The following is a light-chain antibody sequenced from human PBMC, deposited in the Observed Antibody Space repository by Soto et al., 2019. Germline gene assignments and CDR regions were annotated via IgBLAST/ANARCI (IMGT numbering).Light chain of an antibody. Sequence: QAVLTQSPSASASLGASFKLTCTLSSGHSSYAIAWHQQQPEKGPRYLMKLNSDGSHSKGDGIPDRFSGSSSGAERYLTISSLQSEDEADYYCQTWGSGTVVFGGRTKLTVL. CDR3: QTWGSGTVV. J-gene: IGLJ2*01. CDR1: SGHSSYA. V-gene: IGLV4-69*01. CDR2: LNSDGSH.